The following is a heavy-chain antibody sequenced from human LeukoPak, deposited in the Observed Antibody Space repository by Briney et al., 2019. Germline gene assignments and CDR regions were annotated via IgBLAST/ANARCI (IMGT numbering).Heavy chain of an antibody. CDR1: GYALTELS. CDR2: FDHEDGET. CDR3: ATVGGYNAFDI. Sequence: ASVKVSCKVSGYALTELSMHWGRQRPAKGLEWMGGFDHEDGETIYAQKLQGRVTMNEDTSTDTDYMELSSLRSEDTAVYYCATVGGYNAFDIWGQGTMVTVSS. D-gene: IGHD5-12*01. V-gene: IGHV1-24*01. J-gene: IGHJ3*02.